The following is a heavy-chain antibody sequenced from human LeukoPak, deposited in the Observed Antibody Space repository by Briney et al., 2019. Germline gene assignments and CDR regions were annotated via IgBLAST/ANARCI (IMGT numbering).Heavy chain of an antibody. CDR1: GGTFSSYA. V-gene: IGHV1-69*04. CDR3: AGTLTNVEAYDY. Sequence: SVTVSCKASGGTFSSYAISWVRQAPGQGLEWMGRIIPILGIANYARKFQGRVTITADNSTSAAFMELSSLRSEDTAVYFCAGTLTNVEAYDYWGQGTLVTVSS. CDR2: IIPILGIA. D-gene: IGHD1-1*01. J-gene: IGHJ4*02.